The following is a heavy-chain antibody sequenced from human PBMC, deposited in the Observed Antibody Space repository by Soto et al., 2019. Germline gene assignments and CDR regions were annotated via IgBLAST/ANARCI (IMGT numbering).Heavy chain of an antibody. CDR1: VFSFSNYG. D-gene: IGHD2-2*01. CDR3: AKDRVIQLLPIWPDP. CDR2: VSSDGNNK. Sequence: RGALLVSCVASVFSFSNYGMPWVRQAPGKGLEWVAFVSSDGNNKYYAESVKGRFTISRDNSKNTLFLQVDRLTVDDTAVYYCAKDRVIQLLPIWPDPWGQGTLVTVSS. J-gene: IGHJ5*02. V-gene: IGHV3-30*18.